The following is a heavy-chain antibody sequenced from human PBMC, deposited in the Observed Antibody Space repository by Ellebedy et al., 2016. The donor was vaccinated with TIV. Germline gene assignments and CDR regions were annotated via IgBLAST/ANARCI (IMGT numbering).Heavy chain of an antibody. Sequence: MPSETLSLTCTVSGGSISTYFWSWIRQPPGKGLEWIGNIYDSGSTSYNPSLNSRVTISVDTSRNQFSLKLSSLTAADTAVYYCARESGGGYSGYDERHFQLWGQGALVTVSS. CDR2: IYDSGST. CDR1: GGSISTYF. J-gene: IGHJ1*01. CDR3: ARESGGGYSGYDERHFQL. V-gene: IGHV4-59*01. D-gene: IGHD5-12*01.